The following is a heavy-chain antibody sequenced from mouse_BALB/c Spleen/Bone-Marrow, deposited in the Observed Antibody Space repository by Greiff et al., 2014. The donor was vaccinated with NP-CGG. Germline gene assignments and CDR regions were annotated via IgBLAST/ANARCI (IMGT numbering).Heavy chain of an antibody. CDR3: ADPAWFAY. V-gene: IGHV1-14*01. CDR2: INPFNGGA. J-gene: IGHJ3*01. Sequence: VQLQQSGPELVKPGASVKMSCKASGYTFTSYVMHWVKQKPGQGLEWIGFINPFNGGAKYNEKFRGKATLTSDKSSSTAYMELRTLPSKNFEVSYCADPAWFAYWAHGTLVTVS. CDR1: GYTFTSYV.